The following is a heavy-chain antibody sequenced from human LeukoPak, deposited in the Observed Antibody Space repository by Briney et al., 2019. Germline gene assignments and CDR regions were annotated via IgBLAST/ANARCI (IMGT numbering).Heavy chain of an antibody. J-gene: IGHJ3*02. CDR2: IYYSGST. CDR3: ARQITYYCDI. CDR1: GYSINSGYY. Sequence: SETLSLTCTVSGYSINSGYYWGWIRQPPGKGLEWIGSIYYSGSTYYNPSLKSRVTISVDTSKNQFSLKLSSVTAADTAVYYCARQITYYCDIWGQGTMVTVSS. D-gene: IGHD3-10*01. V-gene: IGHV4-38-2*02.